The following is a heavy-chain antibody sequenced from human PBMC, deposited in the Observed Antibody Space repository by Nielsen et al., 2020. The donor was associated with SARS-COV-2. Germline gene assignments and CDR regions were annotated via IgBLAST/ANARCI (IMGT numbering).Heavy chain of an antibody. J-gene: IGHJ6*03. D-gene: IGHD6-25*01. CDR3: AREGGGIAAAAVLDYYYYYMDV. Sequence: GGSLRLSCAASGFTFSSYSMNWVRQAPGKGLEWVSSISSSGSYIYYADSVKGRFTISRDNAKNSLYLQMNSLRAEDTAVYYCAREGGGIAAAAVLDYYYYYMDVWGKGATVTVSS. CDR1: GFTFSSYS. CDR2: ISSSGSYI. V-gene: IGHV3-21*01.